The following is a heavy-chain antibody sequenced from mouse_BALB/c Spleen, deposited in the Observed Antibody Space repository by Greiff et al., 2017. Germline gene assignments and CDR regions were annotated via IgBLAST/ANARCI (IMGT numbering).Heavy chain of an antibody. CDR2: IYPGNSDT. CDR1: GYTFTSYW. CDR3: TRLGLYYGSSYAY. J-gene: IGHJ2*01. V-gene: IGHV1-5*01. Sequence: VQLQQSGTVLARPGASVKMSCKASGYTFTSYWMHRVKQRPGQGLVWIGAIYPGNSDTSYNQKFKGKAKLTAVTSTSTAYMELSSLTNEDSAVYYCTRLGLYYGSSYAYWGQGTTLTVSS. D-gene: IGHD1-1*01.